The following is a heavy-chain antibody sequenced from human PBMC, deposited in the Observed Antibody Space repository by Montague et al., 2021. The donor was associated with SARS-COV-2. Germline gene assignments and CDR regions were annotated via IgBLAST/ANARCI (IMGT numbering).Heavy chain of an antibody. J-gene: IGHJ4*02. CDR3: ARISAWYSSGWSAFDY. V-gene: IGHV2-70*01. Sequence: PALGKPTQTLTLTCTFSGFSLSTSGMCVSWIRQPPGKALEWLALIDWDDDKCYSTSLKTRLTISKDTSKNQVVLTMTNMDPVDTATYYCARISAWYSSGWSAFDYWGQGTLVTVSS. D-gene: IGHD6-19*01. CDR1: GFSLSTSGMC. CDR2: IDWDDDK.